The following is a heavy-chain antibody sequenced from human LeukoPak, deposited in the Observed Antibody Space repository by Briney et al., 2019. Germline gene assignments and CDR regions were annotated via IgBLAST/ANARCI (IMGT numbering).Heavy chain of an antibody. D-gene: IGHD5-24*01. CDR2: VGIDSGNT. J-gene: IGHJ4*02. CDR3: ARDYKYAFGN. Sequence: GGSLRLSCAASGFRFSDYSMNWVRQAPGKGLEWISYVGIDSGNTNYADSVKGRFTISGDKAKNSLYLQMNSLRVEDTAVYYCARDYKYAFGNWGQGTLVTVSS. V-gene: IGHV3-48*01. CDR1: GFRFSDYS.